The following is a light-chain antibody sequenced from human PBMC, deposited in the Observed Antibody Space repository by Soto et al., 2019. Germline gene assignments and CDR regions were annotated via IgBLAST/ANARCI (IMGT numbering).Light chain of an antibody. CDR1: QSVLYSSNNKNY. CDR2: WAS. V-gene: IGKV4-1*01. CDR3: QQYYSSWT. Sequence: DIVMTQSPDSLAVSLGERANISCKSSQSVLYSSNNKNYLAWYQQKPGQPPKLLIYWASTPESGVPDRFSGSGSGTDFTLTISSLQAEDVAVYFCQQYYSSWTFGQGTKVGI. J-gene: IGKJ1*01.